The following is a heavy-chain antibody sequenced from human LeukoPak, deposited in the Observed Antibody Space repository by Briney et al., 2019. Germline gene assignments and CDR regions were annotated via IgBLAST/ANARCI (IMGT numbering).Heavy chain of an antibody. CDR3: ARLDLGGIAKL. V-gene: IGHV4-34*01. CDR2: INHSGST. CDR1: GGSFSGYY. D-gene: IGHD6-13*01. Sequence: SETLSLTCAVYGGSFSGYYWSWIRQPPGKGLEWIGEINHSGSTNYNPSLKSRVTIPVDTSKNQFSLKLSSVTAADTAVYYCARLDLGGIAKLWGKGTTVTISS. J-gene: IGHJ6*04.